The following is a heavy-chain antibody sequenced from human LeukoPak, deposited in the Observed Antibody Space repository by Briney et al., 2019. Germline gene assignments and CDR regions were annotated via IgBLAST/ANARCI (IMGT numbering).Heavy chain of an antibody. J-gene: IGHJ4*02. Sequence: SETLSLTCAVYGGSFSGYYWSWIRQPPGKGLEGIGEINHSGSTNYNPSLKSRVTISVDTSKNQFSLKLSSVTAADTAVYYCAREGCSSTSCDFDYWGQGTLVTVSS. CDR2: INHSGST. D-gene: IGHD2-2*01. V-gene: IGHV4-34*01. CDR1: GGSFSGYY. CDR3: AREGCSSTSCDFDY.